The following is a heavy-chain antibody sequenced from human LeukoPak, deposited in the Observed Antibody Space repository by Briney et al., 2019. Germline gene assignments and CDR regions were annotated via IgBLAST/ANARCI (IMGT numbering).Heavy chain of an antibody. J-gene: IGHJ6*02. Sequence: GASVKVSCKASGGTFSSYAISWVGQAPGQGLEWMGRIIPILGIANYAQKFQGRVTITADKSTSTAYMELSSLRSEDTAVYYCAREGRGIVVVITGGYGMDVWGQGTTVTVSS. CDR2: IIPILGIA. CDR1: GGTFSSYA. CDR3: AREGRGIVVVITGGYGMDV. V-gene: IGHV1-69*04. D-gene: IGHD3-22*01.